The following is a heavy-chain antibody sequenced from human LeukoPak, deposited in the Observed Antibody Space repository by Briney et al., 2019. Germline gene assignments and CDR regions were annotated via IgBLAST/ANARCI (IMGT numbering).Heavy chain of an antibody. Sequence: GRSLRLSCAASGFTFSNYAMHWVRQAPGKGLEWVALISYDGSVEKNAASVKGRFTISRDNSRNTLYLQMNSLRTDDTAVYYCARALGSSWDSSLDSWGQGTLVPVSS. CDR1: GFTFSNYA. J-gene: IGHJ4*02. V-gene: IGHV3-30*04. D-gene: IGHD6-13*01. CDR3: ARALGSSWDSSLDS. CDR2: ISYDGSVE.